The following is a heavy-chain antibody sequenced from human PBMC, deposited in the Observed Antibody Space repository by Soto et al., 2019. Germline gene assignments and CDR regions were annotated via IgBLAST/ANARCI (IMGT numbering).Heavy chain of an antibody. V-gene: IGHV4-34*01. Sequence: PSETLSLTCAVYGGSFSRYYLSRIRQPPEKGLEWIGEINHSGSTNYNPSLKSRVTISVDTSKNQFSLKLSSVTAADTAVYYCARQVTTRRAGYYYYYYGMDVWGQGITVTVSS. J-gene: IGHJ6*02. CDR2: INHSGST. D-gene: IGHD4-17*01. CDR1: GGSFSRYY. CDR3: ARQVTTRRAGYYYYYYGMDV.